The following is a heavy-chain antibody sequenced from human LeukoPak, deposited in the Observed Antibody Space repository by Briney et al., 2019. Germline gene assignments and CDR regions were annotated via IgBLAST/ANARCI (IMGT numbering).Heavy chain of an antibody. D-gene: IGHD6-13*01. J-gene: IGHJ4*02. CDR2: INGDGSTK. CDR3: ARETAGGNAH. CDR1: GFTFSSYW. Sequence: GGSLRLSCAASGFTFSSYWMHWVRQAPGKGLVWVSRINGDGSTKSYADSVSGRFTISRDNAANTLYLQMNSLRAEDSAVYHCARETAGGNAHWGQGTLVTVSS. V-gene: IGHV3-74*01.